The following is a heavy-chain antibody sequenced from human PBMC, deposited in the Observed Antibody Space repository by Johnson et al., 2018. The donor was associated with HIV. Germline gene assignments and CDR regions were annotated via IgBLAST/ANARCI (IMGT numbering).Heavy chain of an antibody. Sequence: QVQLVESGGGVVQPGRSLRLSCAASGFTFSSYGMHWVRQAPGKGLEWVTVISYDGSNKYYADSVKGRFTISRDNSKNTLYLQRNSLGAEDTAVYYCAAMMPGGSYYDIWGQGTMVTVSS. V-gene: IGHV3-30*03. D-gene: IGHD1-26*01. CDR1: GFTFSSYG. J-gene: IGHJ3*02. CDR2: ISYDGSNK. CDR3: AAMMPGGSYYDI.